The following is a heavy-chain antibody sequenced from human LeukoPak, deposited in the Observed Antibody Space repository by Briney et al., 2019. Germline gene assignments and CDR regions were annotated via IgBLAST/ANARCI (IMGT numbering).Heavy chain of an antibody. J-gene: IGHJ6*02. V-gene: IGHV4-61*01. CDR1: GGSVSSGSYY. Sequence: SETLSLTCTVSGGSVSSGSYYWSWIRQPPGKGLEWIGYIYYSGSTNYNPSPKSRVTISVDTSKNQFSLKLSSVTAADTAVYYCARDRPGNYGMDVWGQGTTVTVSS. CDR2: IYYSGST. D-gene: IGHD6-6*01. CDR3: ARDRPGNYGMDV.